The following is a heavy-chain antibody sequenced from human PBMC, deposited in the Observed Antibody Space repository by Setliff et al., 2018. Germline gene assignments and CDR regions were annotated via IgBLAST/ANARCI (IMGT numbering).Heavy chain of an antibody. D-gene: IGHD1-1*01. CDR2: IYYSGTT. CDR1: GDSISSSRYY. J-gene: IGHJ4*02. V-gene: IGHV4-39*01. Sequence: SETLSLTCTVSGDSISSSRYYWAWIRQPPGKGLEWIGNIYYSGTTYSNPSLKSRVTMSVDTSKNQFSLWLNSVTASDTAVYYCATTGTYRYFDYWGQGTLVTVSS. CDR3: ATTGTYRYFDY.